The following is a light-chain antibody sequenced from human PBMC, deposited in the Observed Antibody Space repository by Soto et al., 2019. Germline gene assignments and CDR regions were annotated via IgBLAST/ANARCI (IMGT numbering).Light chain of an antibody. J-gene: IGKJ5*01. CDR2: AAS. Sequence: DNKLTQSPSFLSASVGDRVTITYRASQGISSYLAWYQQKPGKAPKLLIYAASTLQSGVPSRFSGSGSGTDFTLTMRSLQPEDFATYYCQELNSYPISFARGTLLEIK. CDR1: QGISSY. CDR3: QELNSYPIS. V-gene: IGKV1-9*01.